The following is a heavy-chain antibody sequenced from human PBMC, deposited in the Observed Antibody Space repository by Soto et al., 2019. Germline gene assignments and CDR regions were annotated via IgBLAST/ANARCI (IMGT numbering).Heavy chain of an antibody. D-gene: IGHD6-13*01. CDR2: INPNSGGT. Sequence: ASVKVSCKASGYTFTGYYMHWVRQAPGQGLEWMGGINPNSGGTNYAQKFQGRVTMTRDTSISTAYMELSRLRSDDTAVYYCARDNSSSWYEVWFDPWGQGTLVTVSS. CDR3: ARDNSSSWYEVWFDP. J-gene: IGHJ5*02. V-gene: IGHV1-2*02. CDR1: GYTFTGYY.